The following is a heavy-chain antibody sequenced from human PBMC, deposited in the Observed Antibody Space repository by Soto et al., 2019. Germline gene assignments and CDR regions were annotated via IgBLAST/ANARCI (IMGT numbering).Heavy chain of an antibody. J-gene: IGHJ6*02. CDR1: GYTFTSYA. D-gene: IGHD2-2*01. Sequence: GASVKVSCKASGYTFTSYAMHWVRQAPGQRLEWMGWINAGNGNRKYSQKFQGRVTITRDTSASTAYMELSSLRSEDTAVYYCAREGLVLVPTTVNSDYYYYAMDVWGQGTTVTVSS. CDR2: INAGNGNR. V-gene: IGHV1-3*01. CDR3: AREGLVLVPTTVNSDYYYYAMDV.